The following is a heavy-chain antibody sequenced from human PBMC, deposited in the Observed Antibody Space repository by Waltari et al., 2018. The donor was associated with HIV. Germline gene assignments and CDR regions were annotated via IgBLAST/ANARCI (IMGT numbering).Heavy chain of an antibody. V-gene: IGHV4-39*07. CDR1: GGSISTRSYY. J-gene: IGHJ4*02. Sequence: QLQLQESGPGLVKPSETQSLTCTVSGGSISTRSYYSGWIRHPPGQGLEWTGSIYYGGRAYDIPCLKRRGTRSVETSKNQFCLELSSVTAADTAVYYCARGLLEWLLYGGAYFGYWGQGTLVTVSS. CDR3: ARGLLEWLLYGGAYFGY. D-gene: IGHD3-3*01. CDR2: IYYGGRA.